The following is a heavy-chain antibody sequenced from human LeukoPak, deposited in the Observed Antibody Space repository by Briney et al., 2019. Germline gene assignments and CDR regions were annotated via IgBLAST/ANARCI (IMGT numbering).Heavy chain of an antibody. CDR1: GFSFENYN. J-gene: IGHJ3*02. V-gene: IGHV3-21*01. D-gene: IGHD1-26*01. CDR2: INVITGYI. CDR3: ARDRSGSSSVDDAFDI. Sequence: GGSLRLSCAASGFSFENYNMNWVRQAPGKGLEWVAYINVITGYIYYADSLKGRFTISRDDAKKSLFLEMNSLRVEDTAVYYCARDRSGSSSVDDAFDIWGQGIMVTVSS.